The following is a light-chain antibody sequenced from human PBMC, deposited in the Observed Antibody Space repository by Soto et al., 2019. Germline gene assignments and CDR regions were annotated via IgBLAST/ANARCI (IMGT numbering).Light chain of an antibody. J-gene: IGKJ1*01. CDR2: GAS. CDR1: QSVSSNY. CDR3: HHYCSSPRT. Sequence: EIVLTQSPGTLSLSPGDRATLSCRASQSVSSNYLAWYQQKPGQAPRLLIYGASIRATGIPDRFSGRGSGTDFTLTIRRLEPEDFAMYFCHHYCSSPRTFGQGPKVEIK. V-gene: IGKV3-20*01.